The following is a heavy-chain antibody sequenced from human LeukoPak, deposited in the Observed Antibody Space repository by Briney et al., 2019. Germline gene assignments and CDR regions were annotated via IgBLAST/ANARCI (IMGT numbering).Heavy chain of an antibody. CDR3: ARVRDYYGSGSYLDY. J-gene: IGHJ4*02. Sequence: SVKVSCKASGGTFSSYAISWVRQAPGQGLEWMGRIIPILGIANYAQKFQGRVTITADKSTSTAYMELSSLRSEDTAVYYCARVRDYYGSGSYLDYWGQGTLVTVSS. CDR2: IIPILGIA. D-gene: IGHD3-10*01. V-gene: IGHV1-69*04. CDR1: GGTFSSYA.